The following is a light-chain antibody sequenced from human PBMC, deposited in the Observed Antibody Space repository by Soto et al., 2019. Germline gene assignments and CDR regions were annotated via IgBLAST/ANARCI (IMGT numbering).Light chain of an antibody. CDR1: SSDVGAYNY. CDR2: EVT. J-gene: IGLJ3*02. V-gene: IGLV2-14*01. Sequence: QSALTQPASVSGSPGQSITISCTGSSSDVGAYNYVSWYQHQPGKAPQVMIYEVTNRPSGVSKRFSGSKSGNTASLTISGLQAADEADYYCISYTTSSTWVFGGGTKVTVL. CDR3: ISYTTSSTWV.